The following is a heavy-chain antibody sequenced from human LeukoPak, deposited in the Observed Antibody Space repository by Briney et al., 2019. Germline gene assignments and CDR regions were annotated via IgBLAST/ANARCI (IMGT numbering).Heavy chain of an antibody. D-gene: IGHD5-24*01. CDR1: GGSISSSSYY. CDR3: ARQASGGWLQFDY. Sequence: PSETLSLTCTVSGGSISSSSYYWGWIRQPAGKGLEWIGSIYYSGSTYYNPSLKSRVTISVDTSKNQFSLKLSSVTAADTAVYYCARQASGGWLQFDYWGQGTLVTVSS. J-gene: IGHJ4*02. CDR2: IYYSGST. V-gene: IGHV4-39*01.